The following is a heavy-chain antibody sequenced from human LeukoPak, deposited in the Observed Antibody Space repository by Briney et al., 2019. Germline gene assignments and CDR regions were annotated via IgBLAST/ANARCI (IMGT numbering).Heavy chain of an antibody. CDR2: IKQDASEK. CDR3: VRDGGPYYFDW. V-gene: IGHV3-7*01. D-gene: IGHD3-16*01. CDR1: GFSLSSYW. J-gene: IGHJ4*02. Sequence: GGSLRLSCAASGFSLSSYWMSWVRQATGGGLEWVANIKQDASEKYHVVSVRGRFTISRDSSKNSVYLQMNSLRVEDTAVYYCVRDGGPYYFDWWGQGALVTVST.